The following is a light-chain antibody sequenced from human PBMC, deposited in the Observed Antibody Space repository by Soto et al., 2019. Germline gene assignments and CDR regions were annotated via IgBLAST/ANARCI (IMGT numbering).Light chain of an antibody. V-gene: IGKV3-15*01. CDR2: GAS. CDR1: QSVSSN. CDR3: QQRGNRPPWT. Sequence: EIVMTQSPATLSVSPGERATLSCRASQSVSSNLAWYQQEPGQAPRLLIYGASTRATGIPARFSGSGSGTEFTLTISSLEPEDFAVYYCQQRGNRPPWTFGQGTKV. J-gene: IGKJ1*01.